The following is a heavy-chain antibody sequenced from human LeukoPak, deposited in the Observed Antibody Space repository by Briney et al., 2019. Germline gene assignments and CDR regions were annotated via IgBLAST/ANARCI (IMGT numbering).Heavy chain of an antibody. D-gene: IGHD3-22*01. CDR2: IYTSGST. Sequence: SETLSLTCTVSGGSISNHYWTWVRQPAGKGLEWIGRIYTSGSTNYNPSLKSRVTMSVDTSKNQFSLKLSSVTAADTAVYYCARDLHYYDSSGYYYYFDYWGQGTLVTVSS. CDR1: GGSISNHY. CDR3: ARDLHYYDSSGYYYYFDY. V-gene: IGHV4-4*07. J-gene: IGHJ4*02.